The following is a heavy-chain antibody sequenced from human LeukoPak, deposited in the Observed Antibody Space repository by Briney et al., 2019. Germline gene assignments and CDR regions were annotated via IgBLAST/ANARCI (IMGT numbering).Heavy chain of an antibody. CDR2: ISGIGGTT. Sequence: PGGSLRLSCAASGFTFSSYAMSWVRQAPGKGLEWVSAISGIGGTTYYADSVKGRFTISRDNSKNTLYLQMNSLRAEDTAVYYCARRAGAYSHPYDYRGQGTLVTVSS. CDR3: ARRAGAYSHPYDY. CDR1: GFTFSSYA. D-gene: IGHD4/OR15-4a*01. J-gene: IGHJ4*02. V-gene: IGHV3-23*01.